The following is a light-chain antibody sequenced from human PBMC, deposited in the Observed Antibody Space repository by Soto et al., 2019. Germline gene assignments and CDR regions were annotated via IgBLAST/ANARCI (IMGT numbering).Light chain of an antibody. Sequence: EIVMTQSPATLSVSPGERATLSCRASQSVSSNLAWYQQKPGQAPRLLIYGASTRATGIPARFSGSGSGTEFTLTIRSLQSEDFAVYYCQQYDNGPPGTLTFGGGTKVEIK. CDR1: QSVSSN. J-gene: IGKJ4*01. CDR2: GAS. CDR3: QQYDNGPPGTLT. V-gene: IGKV3-15*01.